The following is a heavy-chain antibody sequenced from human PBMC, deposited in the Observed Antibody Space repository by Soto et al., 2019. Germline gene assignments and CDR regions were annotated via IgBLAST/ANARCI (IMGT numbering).Heavy chain of an antibody. CDR1: GFTVSSNY. V-gene: IGHV3-53*01. J-gene: IGHJ3*02. CDR3: ARDRKLQGAFDI. Sequence: LRLSCAASGFTVSSNYMSWVRQAPGKGLEWVSVIYSGGSTYYAVSVKGRFTISRDNSKNTLYLQMNSLRAEDTAVYYCARDRKLQGAFDIWGQGTMVTVSS. D-gene: IGHD1-26*01. CDR2: IYSGGST.